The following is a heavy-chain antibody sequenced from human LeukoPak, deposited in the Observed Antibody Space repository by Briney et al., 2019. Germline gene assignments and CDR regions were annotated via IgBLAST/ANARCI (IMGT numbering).Heavy chain of an antibody. J-gene: IGHJ3*01. V-gene: IGHV1-58*01. CDR1: GFTFSTSA. CDR2: IIVGGGAT. Sequence: SVKVSCKTSGFTFSTSAVQWVRQARGQRLEWIGWIIVGGGATNYAQSLQGRFTITRDMSTNTAYMELSSLGSEDSAVYYCAAELYGVYTDCCTFHLWGQGTLVTVSS. D-gene: IGHD4-17*01. CDR3: AAELYGVYTDCCTFHL.